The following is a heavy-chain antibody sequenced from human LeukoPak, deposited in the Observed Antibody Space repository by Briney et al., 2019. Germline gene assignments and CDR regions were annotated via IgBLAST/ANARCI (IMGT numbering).Heavy chain of an antibody. D-gene: IGHD1-26*01. CDR1: GYTFTSYG. CDR2: ISAYNGNT. V-gene: IGHV1-18*01. CDR3: ARDLSYSGSYRKEFFFDY. Sequence: GASVKVSCKASGYTFTSYGISWVRQAPGQGLEWMGWISAYNGNTNYAQKLQGRVTMTTDTSTSTAYMELRSLRSDDTAVYYCARDLSYSGSYRKEFFFDYWGQGTLVTVSS. J-gene: IGHJ4*02.